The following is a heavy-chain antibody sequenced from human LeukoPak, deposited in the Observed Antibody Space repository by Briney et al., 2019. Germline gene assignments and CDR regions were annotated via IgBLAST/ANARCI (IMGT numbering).Heavy chain of an antibody. D-gene: IGHD3-22*01. J-gene: IGHJ4*02. CDR1: GFTFSSYS. CDR3: TTVMDSSGSDIFDY. CDR2: IKSKTDGGTT. V-gene: IGHV3-15*01. Sequence: GGSLRLSCAASGFTFSSYSMNWVRQAPGKGLEWVGRIKSKTDGGTTDYAAPVKGRFTISRDDSKNTLYLQMNSLKTEDTAVYYCTTVMDSSGSDIFDYWGQGTLVTVSS.